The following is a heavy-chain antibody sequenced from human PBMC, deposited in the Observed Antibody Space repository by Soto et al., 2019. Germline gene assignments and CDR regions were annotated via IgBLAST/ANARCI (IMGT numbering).Heavy chain of an antibody. V-gene: IGHV2-5*02. Sequence: QITLKESGPTLVKPTQTLTLTCTFSGFSLSTSEVGVGWIRQPPGKALEWLALLYWDDDKRYNPSLKSRLTITKDTSKNQVVLTLTNMDPVDTATYYCVPRAVMGGNSWLPGHWGQGTLVTVSS. CDR1: GFSLSTSEVG. D-gene: IGHD6-13*01. J-gene: IGHJ4*02. CDR2: LYWDDDK. CDR3: VPRAVMGGNSWLPGH.